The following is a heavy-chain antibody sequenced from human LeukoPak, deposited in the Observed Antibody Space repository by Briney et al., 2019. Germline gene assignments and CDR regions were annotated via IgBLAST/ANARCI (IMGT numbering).Heavy chain of an antibody. Sequence: ASVKVSCKASGYTFTGYYMHWVRQAPGQGLEWMGWINPNSGDTNYAQKFQGRVTMTRDTSISTAYMELSRLRSDDTAVYYCARDRDYYGSGSYFGYWGQGTLVTVSS. CDR1: GYTFTGYY. CDR2: INPNSGDT. D-gene: IGHD3-10*01. V-gene: IGHV1-2*02. J-gene: IGHJ4*02. CDR3: ARDRDYYGSGSYFGY.